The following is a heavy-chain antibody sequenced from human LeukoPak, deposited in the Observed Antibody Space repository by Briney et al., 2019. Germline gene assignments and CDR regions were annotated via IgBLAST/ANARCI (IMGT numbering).Heavy chain of an antibody. V-gene: IGHV3-23*01. CDR1: VFTFSSYA. Sequence: GVSLRLSCAASVFTFSSYAMSWVREAPGKGLEWVSDISGSGGSTYYADSVKGRFTISRDNSKNTLYLQMNSLRAEDTAVYYCAKGGMRYYFDYWGQGTLVTVSS. CDR3: AKGGMRYYFDY. D-gene: IGHD3-16*01. CDR2: ISGSGGST. J-gene: IGHJ4*02.